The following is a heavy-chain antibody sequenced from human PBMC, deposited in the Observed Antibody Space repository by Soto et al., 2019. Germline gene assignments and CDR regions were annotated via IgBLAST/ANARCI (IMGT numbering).Heavy chain of an antibody. CDR1: GFTFSSYA. CDR2: ISGSGGST. V-gene: IGHV3-23*01. Sequence: EVQLLESGGGLVQPGGSLRLSCAASGFTFSSYAMNWVRQAPGKGLEWVSGISGSGGSTYYADSVKGRFTISRDNSKNTLYLLMNSLRAEDTAVYYCAQDRAGSGYPPGVLWGQGTLVTVSS. J-gene: IGHJ1*01. CDR3: AQDRAGSGYPPGVL. D-gene: IGHD3-3*01.